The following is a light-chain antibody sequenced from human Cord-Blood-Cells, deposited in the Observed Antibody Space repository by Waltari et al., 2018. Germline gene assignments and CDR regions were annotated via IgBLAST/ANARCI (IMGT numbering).Light chain of an antibody. Sequence: EIVWWPSPGPLSLSAGERATLSCRASQSVSSSYLAWYQQKPGQAPRLLIYGASSRATGIPDMFSGRTSGTDFTLTISRLEPEDYAVYYCQQYGSSPPFGPGTKVDIK. V-gene: IGKV3-20*01. CDR2: GAS. CDR3: QQYGSSPP. CDR1: QSVSSSY. J-gene: IGKJ3*01.